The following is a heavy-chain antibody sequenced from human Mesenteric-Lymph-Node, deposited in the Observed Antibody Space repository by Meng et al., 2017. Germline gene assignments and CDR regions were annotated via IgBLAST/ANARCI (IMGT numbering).Heavy chain of an antibody. J-gene: IGHJ4*02. V-gene: IGHV3-23*04. CDR2: ISGSGDST. CDR1: GFTFSSYA. CDR3: VWGSN. Sequence: VRLVGVGEGWVKAGGSLGLSCAASGFTFSSYAMSWVRQAPGKGLEWVSAISGSGDSTYYADSVKGRFTISRDNSKNTLYLQMNSLRAEETAVYYCVWGSNWGPGTLVTVSS. D-gene: IGHD7-27*01.